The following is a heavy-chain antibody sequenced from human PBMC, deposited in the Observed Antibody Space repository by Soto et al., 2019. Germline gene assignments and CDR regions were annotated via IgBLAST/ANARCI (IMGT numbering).Heavy chain of an antibody. D-gene: IGHD1-26*01. CDR3: ARSGSWYLGDDH. V-gene: IGHV3-33*01. Sequence: GGSLRLSCAASGFTFKNYVMHWVRQAPGKGLKWVSVISSDGSGKYYAGSVKGRFTISRDNSKNTLYLQMSSLRAEDTAVYYCARSGSWYLGDDHRGQGTQVTVSS. CDR2: ISSDGSGK. J-gene: IGHJ4*02. CDR1: GFTFKNYV.